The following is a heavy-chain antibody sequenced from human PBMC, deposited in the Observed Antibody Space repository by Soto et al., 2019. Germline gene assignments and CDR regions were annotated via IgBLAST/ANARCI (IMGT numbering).Heavy chain of an antibody. V-gene: IGHV4-4*02. J-gene: IGHJ4*02. Sequence: QVQLQESGPGLVKPSGTLSLTCTVSGGSISSSDWWTWVRQPPGKGLEWIGEIYRSGSTNYNSSRQSRVTISVDKSKNQLSLKLSSVAAADTAVYYCATIHYWGQGTLVTVSS. CDR3: ATIHY. CDR1: GGSISSSDW. CDR2: IYRSGST.